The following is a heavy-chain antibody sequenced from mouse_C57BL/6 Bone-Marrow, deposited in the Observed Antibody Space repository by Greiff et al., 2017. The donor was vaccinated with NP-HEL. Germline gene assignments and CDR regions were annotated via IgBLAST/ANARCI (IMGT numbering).Heavy chain of an antibody. CDR1: GFTFSSYA. Sequence: EVQVVESGGGLVKPGGSLKLSCAASGFTFSSYAMSWVRQTPEKRLEWVATISDGGSYTYYPDNVKGRFTISRDNAKNNLYLQMSHLKSEDTAMYYCARERWLLPDYWGQGTTLTVSS. D-gene: IGHD2-3*01. V-gene: IGHV5-4*01. CDR2: ISDGGSYT. CDR3: ARERWLLPDY. J-gene: IGHJ2*01.